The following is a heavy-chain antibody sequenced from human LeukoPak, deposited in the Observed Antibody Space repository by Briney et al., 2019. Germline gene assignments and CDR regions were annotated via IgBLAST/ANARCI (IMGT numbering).Heavy chain of an antibody. CDR3: ARDQSSGYYPNWFDP. J-gene: IGHJ5*02. CDR1: GGSISSSSYY. V-gene: IGHV4-39*07. CDR2: IYYSGST. Sequence: SETLSLTCTVSGGSISSSSYYWGWIRQPPGKGLEWIGSIYYSGSTYYNPSLKSRVTISVDTSKNQFSLKLSSVTAADTAVYYCARDQSSGYYPNWFDPWGQGTLVTVSS. D-gene: IGHD3-22*01.